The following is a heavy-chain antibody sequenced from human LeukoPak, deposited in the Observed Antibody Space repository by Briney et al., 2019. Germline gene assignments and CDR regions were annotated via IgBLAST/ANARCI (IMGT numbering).Heavy chain of an antibody. CDR1: GYTFTSYD. CDR3: ARRHAAAAGTDY. CDR2: INPSGGST. Sequence: ASVKVSCKASGYTFTSYDINWVRQAPGQGLEWMGIINPSGGSTSYAQKFQGRVTMTRDTSTSTVYMELSSLRSEDTAVYYCARRHAAAAGTDYWGQGTLVTVSS. D-gene: IGHD6-13*01. V-gene: IGHV1-46*01. J-gene: IGHJ4*02.